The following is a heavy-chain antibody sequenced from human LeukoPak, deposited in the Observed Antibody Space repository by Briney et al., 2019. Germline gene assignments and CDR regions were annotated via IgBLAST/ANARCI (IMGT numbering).Heavy chain of an antibody. CDR2: ITGSGGGT. V-gene: IGHV3-23*01. Sequence: GGSLRLSCAASGFTFSSYWMHWVRQAPGKGLEWVSGITGSGGGTYYADSVKGRFTISRDNSKNTLYLQMNSLRAEDTAVYYCAKKFLVSAGGPSFDHWGQGTLVTVSS. CDR3: AKKFLVSAGGPSFDH. CDR1: GFTFSSYW. D-gene: IGHD2-8*01. J-gene: IGHJ4*02.